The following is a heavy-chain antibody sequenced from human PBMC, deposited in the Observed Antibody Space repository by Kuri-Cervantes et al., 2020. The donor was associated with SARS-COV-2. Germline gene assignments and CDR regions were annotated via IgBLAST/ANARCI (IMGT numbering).Heavy chain of an antibody. CDR1: GFTFSSYA. CDR3: AREAYYGFWSGYHTRTDYFDY. V-gene: IGHV3-30-3*01. D-gene: IGHD3-3*01. Sequence: GESLKISCAASGFTFSSYAMHWVRQAPGKGLEWVAVISYDGSSKYYADSVKGRFTISRDNSKNTLYLQMNSLRAEDTAVYYCAREAYYGFWSGYHTRTDYFDYWGQGTLVTVSS. J-gene: IGHJ4*02. CDR2: ISYDGSSK.